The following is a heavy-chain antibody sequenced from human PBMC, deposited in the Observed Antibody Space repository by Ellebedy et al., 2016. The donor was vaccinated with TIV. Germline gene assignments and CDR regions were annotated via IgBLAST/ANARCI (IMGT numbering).Heavy chain of an antibody. Sequence: PGGSLRLSCAASGFTFSRFWMSWVRQAPGKGLEWVANMKYDGSEKYYMDSVKGRFTISRDNAKNSLYLEMNSLRAEDTAVYFCVRDLSVDGLDVLGPYYFLYWGQGALVTVSS. V-gene: IGHV3-7*01. J-gene: IGHJ4*02. CDR2: MKYDGSEK. CDR3: VRDLSVDGLDVLGPYYFLY. D-gene: IGHD3/OR15-3a*01. CDR1: GFTFSRFW.